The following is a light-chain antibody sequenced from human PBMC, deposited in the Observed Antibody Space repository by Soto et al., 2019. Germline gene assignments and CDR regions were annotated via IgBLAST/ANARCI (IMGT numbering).Light chain of an antibody. Sequence: EIVLTQSPATLSLSPGERATLSCRASQSVSSYLAWYQQKPGQAPRLLIYDASNRATGIPARFSGSGSGTDFTLTISRLEPVDFAVYYCQQRSNWPPFTFGPGTKVDIK. CDR2: DAS. CDR3: QQRSNWPPFT. J-gene: IGKJ3*01. V-gene: IGKV3-11*01. CDR1: QSVSSY.